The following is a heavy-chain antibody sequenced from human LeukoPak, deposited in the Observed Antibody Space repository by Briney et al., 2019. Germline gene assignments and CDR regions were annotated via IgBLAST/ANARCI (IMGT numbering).Heavy chain of an antibody. CDR2: IWYDGSNK. CDR3: ARDEGTITDSYYFDY. J-gene: IGHJ4*02. CDR1: GFTFSSYG. Sequence: TGGSLRLSCAASGFTFSSYGMHWVRQAPGKGLEWVAVIWYDGSNKYYADSVKGRFTISRDNSKNTLYLQMNSLRAEDTAVYYCARDEGTITDSYYFDYWGQGTLVTVSS. V-gene: IGHV3-33*01. D-gene: IGHD3-9*01.